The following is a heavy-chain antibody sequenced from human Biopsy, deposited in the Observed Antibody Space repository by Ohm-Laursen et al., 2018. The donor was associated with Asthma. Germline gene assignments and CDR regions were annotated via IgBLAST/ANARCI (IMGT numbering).Heavy chain of an antibody. Sequence: SQTLSLTCTVSGGSFTSSDYYWAWIRQTPGKGLEWIGYIYYSGYSNYRPSLKSRVSISVDTSKKQFSLKLAPVTAADTAVYYCARISRGVRIGPDYWGQGKPVTVSS. D-gene: IGHD3-10*01. CDR1: GGSFTSSDYY. J-gene: IGHJ4*02. CDR3: ARISRGVRIGPDY. CDR2: IYYSGYS. V-gene: IGHV4-30-4*08.